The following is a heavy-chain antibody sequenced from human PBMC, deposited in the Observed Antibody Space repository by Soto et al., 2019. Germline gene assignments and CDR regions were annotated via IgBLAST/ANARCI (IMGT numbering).Heavy chain of an antibody. J-gene: IGHJ4*02. CDR2: IYYSGST. D-gene: IGHD6-25*01. CDR1: GGSISSGDYY. Sequence: PSETLSLTCTVSGGSISSGDYYWGWIRQPPGKGLEWIGNIYYSGSTYYNPSLKSRVTISVDTSKNQFSLKLSSVTTADTAVYYCARRWSSATFDYWGQGTLVTVSS. CDR3: ARRWSSATFDY. V-gene: IGHV4-39*01.